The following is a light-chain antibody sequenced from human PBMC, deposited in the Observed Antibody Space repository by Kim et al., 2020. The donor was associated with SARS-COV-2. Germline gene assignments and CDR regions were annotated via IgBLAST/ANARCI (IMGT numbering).Light chain of an antibody. J-gene: IGKJ4*01. Sequence: DIQMTQSPSSLSAFIGDRVTITCRASQGISSDLGWYQQKPGKAPKRLIYAASSLQSGVPSRFSGSGSGTEFTLTISSLQPEDFATYYCLQHNSYPLTFVGATKLEI. CDR2: AAS. CDR3: LQHNSYPLT. V-gene: IGKV1-17*01. CDR1: QGISSD.